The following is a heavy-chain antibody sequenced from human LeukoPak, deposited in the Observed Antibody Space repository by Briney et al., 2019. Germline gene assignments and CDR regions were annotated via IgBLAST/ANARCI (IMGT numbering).Heavy chain of an antibody. CDR2: INHSGST. J-gene: IGHJ6*02. CDR1: GGSFSGYY. CDR3: ARVWMVRGVIIYYYGMDV. V-gene: IGHV4-34*01. Sequence: SETLSLTCAVYGGSFSGYYWSWIRQPPGKGLEWIGEINHSGSTNYNPSLKSRVTISGDTSKNQFSLKLSSVTAADTAVYYCARVWMVRGVIIYYYGMDVWGQGTTITVSS. D-gene: IGHD3-10*01.